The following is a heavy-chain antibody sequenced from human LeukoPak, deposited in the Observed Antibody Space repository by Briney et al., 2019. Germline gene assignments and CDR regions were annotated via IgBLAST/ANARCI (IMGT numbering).Heavy chain of an antibody. CDR2: IIPIFGTA. Sequence: SVKVSCKASGGTFSSYAISWVRQAPGQGLEWMGGIIPIFGTANYAQKFQGRVTITADESTSTAYMELSSLRSEDTAVYYCARDPGYSGYDLAFDIWGQGTMVTVSS. D-gene: IGHD5-12*01. CDR3: ARDPGYSGYDLAFDI. V-gene: IGHV1-69*13. J-gene: IGHJ3*02. CDR1: GGTFSSYA.